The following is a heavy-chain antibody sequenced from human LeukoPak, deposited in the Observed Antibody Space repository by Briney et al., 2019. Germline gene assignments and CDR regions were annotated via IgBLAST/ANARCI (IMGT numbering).Heavy chain of an antibody. V-gene: IGHV5-51*01. CDR1: GYRFTSYW. CDR3: AIGGDSSTSCYRCFNS. Sequence: GESLKISRKGSGYRFTSYWIGWVRQTPGKGLEWMGLIYPGDSDTRYSPSFRGQVTISADKSISTAYLQWSSLKASDTAMYYCAIGGDSSTSCYRCFNSWGQGTLVTVSS. D-gene: IGHD2-2*01. J-gene: IGHJ5*02. CDR2: IYPGDSDT.